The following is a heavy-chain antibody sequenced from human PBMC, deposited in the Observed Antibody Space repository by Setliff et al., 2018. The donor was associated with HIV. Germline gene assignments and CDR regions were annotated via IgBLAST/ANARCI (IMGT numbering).Heavy chain of an antibody. CDR1: GYSISSGYY. V-gene: IGHV4-38-2*01. CDR3: ARGMDYYDTSGYYQYYFDY. D-gene: IGHD3-22*01. CDR2: INHSGGT. J-gene: IGHJ4*02. Sequence: SETQSLTCAVSGYSISSGYYYTWIRQSPLRGLEWIGEINHSGGTRYNPSLKSRVTISVDTSKNQFSLKLSSVTAADTAVYYCARGMDYYDTSGYYQYYFDYWGQGTLVTVSS.